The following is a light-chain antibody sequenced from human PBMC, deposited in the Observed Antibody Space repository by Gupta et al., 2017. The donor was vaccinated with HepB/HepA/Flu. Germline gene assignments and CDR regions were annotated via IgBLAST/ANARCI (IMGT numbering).Light chain of an antibody. CDR2: DSS. V-gene: IGKV1-33*01. CDR3: QQNDTLPWT. Sequence: DIQMTQFPSSLSASVGDRVTITCQASQDITNYLNWYQQKPGKAPNLLIYDSSKLETGVPSRFSGSGSRTDFTITISSLQPEDIATYCCQQNDTLPWTFGQGTTVEIK. J-gene: IGKJ1*01. CDR1: QDITNY.